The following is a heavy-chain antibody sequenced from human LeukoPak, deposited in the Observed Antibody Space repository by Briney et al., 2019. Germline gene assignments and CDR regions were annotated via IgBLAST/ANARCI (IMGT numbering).Heavy chain of an antibody. J-gene: IGHJ4*02. CDR1: GFTFSSYS. V-gene: IGHV3-21*04. CDR2: ISSSDSYI. D-gene: IGHD2-15*01. CDR3: TRDLNSGGSC. Sequence: GGSLRLSCAASGFTFSSYSMNWVRQAPGKGLEWVSSISSSDSYIYYADSVKGRFTISRDNSKNTVYLQMNSVRAEDTAVYYCTRDLNSGGSCWGQGTLVTVSS.